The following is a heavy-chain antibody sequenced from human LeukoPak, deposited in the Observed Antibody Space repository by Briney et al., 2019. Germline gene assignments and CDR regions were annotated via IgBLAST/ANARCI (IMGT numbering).Heavy chain of an antibody. Sequence: GASLRLSCAAAGFTFSSYAMSWVRQAPGKGLEWVSAISGSGGSTYYAASVKGRFTISRDNSKNTLYLQMNSLRAEDTAVYYCAKDPCTRGGMADISLYWGQGTLVTVSS. CDR3: AKDPCTRGGMADISLY. CDR1: GFTFSSYA. CDR2: ISGSGGST. D-gene: IGHD3-10*01. V-gene: IGHV3-23*01. J-gene: IGHJ4*02.